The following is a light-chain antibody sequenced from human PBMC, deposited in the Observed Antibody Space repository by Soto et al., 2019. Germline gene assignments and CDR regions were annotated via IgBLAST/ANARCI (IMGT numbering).Light chain of an antibody. CDR3: LLFNTYPQA. J-gene: IGKJ4*01. V-gene: IGKV1-13*02. CDR2: DAS. CDR1: QGIGSA. Sequence: GDRVTITCRARQGIGSALAWYQQAPGKHPKLLIFDASTLENGVPSRFSGGGSGTDFTLTISSLQPEDFATYYCLLFNTYPQAFGGGTKVEIK.